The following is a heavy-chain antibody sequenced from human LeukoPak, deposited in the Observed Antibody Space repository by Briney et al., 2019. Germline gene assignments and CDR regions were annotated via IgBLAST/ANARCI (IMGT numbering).Heavy chain of an antibody. CDR3: TKGSWSPRGFNWFDP. CDR2: INWRSDFV. CDR1: GSSIDEYA. Sequence: PGRSLRLSCAASGSSIDEYAMHWVRQAPGKGLEWVSGINWRSDFVAYADSVKGRFIISRDNAKNSAYLEMNSLRTEDTALYFCTKGSWSPRGFNWFDPWGQGTLVTVSS. D-gene: IGHD2-8*02. J-gene: IGHJ5*02. V-gene: IGHV3-9*01.